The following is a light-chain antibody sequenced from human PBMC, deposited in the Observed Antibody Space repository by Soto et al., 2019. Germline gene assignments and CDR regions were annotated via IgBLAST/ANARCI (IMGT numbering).Light chain of an antibody. V-gene: IGKV1-5*01. J-gene: IGKJ1*01. Sequence: DIQMTQSPSTLSASVGDKVTITCRPSQTITRWMAWYQQKPGKAPKLLNYDASTLESGVPSRFSGSGSGTEFTLTISSLQPDDLATYYCQQYNSGWTFGQGTKVDIK. CDR1: QTITRW. CDR3: QQYNSGWT. CDR2: DAS.